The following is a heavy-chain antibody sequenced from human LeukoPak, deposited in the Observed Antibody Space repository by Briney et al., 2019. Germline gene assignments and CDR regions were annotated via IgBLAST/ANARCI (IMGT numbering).Heavy chain of an antibody. CDR2: IYYSGST. V-gene: IGHV4-30-4*01. Sequence: SETLSLTCTVSGGSISSGDYYWSWIRQPPGKGLEWIEYIYYSGSTYYNPSLKSRVTISVDTSKNQFSLKLSSVTAADTAVYYCARRVVRGDSFDYWGQGTLVTVSS. J-gene: IGHJ4*02. CDR3: ARRVVRGDSFDY. D-gene: IGHD3-10*01. CDR1: GGSISSGDYY.